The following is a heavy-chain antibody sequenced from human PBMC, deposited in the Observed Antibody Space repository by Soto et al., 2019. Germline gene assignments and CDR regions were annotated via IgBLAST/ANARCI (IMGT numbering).Heavy chain of an antibody. CDR2: ISHLETT. Sequence: SETLSLTCSVSGVTMSYGGYSWSWIRQSPGKGLEWLGYISHLETTYYNPSSKSQISLTLTSVTAADSAVYYCQGGDFWGQGTRVTVSS. D-gene: IGHD3-16*01. CDR3: QGGDF. V-gene: IGHV4-30-2*06. J-gene: IGHJ4*02. CDR1: GVTMSYGGYS.